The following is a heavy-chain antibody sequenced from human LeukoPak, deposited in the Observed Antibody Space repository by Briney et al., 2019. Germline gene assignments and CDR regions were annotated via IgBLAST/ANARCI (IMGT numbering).Heavy chain of an antibody. CDR1: GYTFTGYY. CDR2: INPNSGGT. V-gene: IGHV1-2*02. CDR3: ARGSSSWYASHAEYFLH. D-gene: IGHD6-13*01. J-gene: IGHJ1*01. Sequence: ASVKVSCKASGYTFTGYYMHWVRQAPGQGLEWMGWINPNSGGTNYAQKFQGRVTMTRDTSISTAYMELSRLRSDDTAVYYCARGSSSWYASHAEYFLHWGQGTLVTVSS.